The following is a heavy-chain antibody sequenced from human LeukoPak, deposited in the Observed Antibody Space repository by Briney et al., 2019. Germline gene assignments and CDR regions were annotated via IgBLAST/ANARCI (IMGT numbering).Heavy chain of an antibody. CDR1: GFTFSSYA. CDR3: AKDRPRSSGWYTPPSEY. D-gene: IGHD6-19*01. CDR2: ISGSGGST. V-gene: IGHV3-23*01. Sequence: GGSLRLSCAASGFTFSSYAMSWVRQAPGKGLEWVSAISGSGGSTYYADSVKGRFTISRDNSKNTLYLQMNSLRAEDTAVYYCAKDRPRSSGWYTPPSEYWGQGTLVTVSS. J-gene: IGHJ4*02.